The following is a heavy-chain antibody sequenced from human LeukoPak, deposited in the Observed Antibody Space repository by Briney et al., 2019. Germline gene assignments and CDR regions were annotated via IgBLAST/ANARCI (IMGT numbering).Heavy chain of an antibody. J-gene: IGHJ4*02. CDR1: GFTFSSYG. D-gene: IGHD2-15*01. Sequence: PGRSLRLSCAASGFTFSSYGMHWVRQAPGKGLEWVAVIWYDGSNKHYADSVKGRFTISRDNSKNTLYLQMNSLRAEDTAVYYCARDYDFYCSGGHCYSPRLSDYWGQGTLVTVSS. V-gene: IGHV3-33*01. CDR3: ARDYDFYCSGGHCYSPRLSDY. CDR2: IWYDGSNK.